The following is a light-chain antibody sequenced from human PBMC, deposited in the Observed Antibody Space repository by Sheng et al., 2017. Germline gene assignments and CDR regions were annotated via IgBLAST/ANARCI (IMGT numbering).Light chain of an antibody. CDR3: QQRSDWPALT. J-gene: IGKJ4*01. Sequence: EIVLTQSPATLSLSPGERATLSCRASQSAGSYLAWYQQKPGQPPRLLIYDASNRATGIPARFSGSGSGTDFTLTISSLEPEDFAVYYCQQRSDWPALTFGGGTKVEI. V-gene: IGKV3-11*01. CDR1: QSAGSY. CDR2: DAS.